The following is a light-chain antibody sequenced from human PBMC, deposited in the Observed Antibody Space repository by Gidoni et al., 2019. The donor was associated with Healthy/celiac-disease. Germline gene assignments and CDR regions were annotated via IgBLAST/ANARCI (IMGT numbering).Light chain of an antibody. CDR1: QSVSSN. V-gene: IGKV3-15*01. CDR3: QQYNNWSYT. J-gene: IGKJ2*01. Sequence: EIVMTQSPATLSVSPGERATLSCRASQSVSSNLAWYQQNPGQAPRPLIYGASTRATGIPARFSGSGSGTEFTLTISSLQSEDFAVYSCQQYNNWSYTFGQGTKLEIK. CDR2: GAS.